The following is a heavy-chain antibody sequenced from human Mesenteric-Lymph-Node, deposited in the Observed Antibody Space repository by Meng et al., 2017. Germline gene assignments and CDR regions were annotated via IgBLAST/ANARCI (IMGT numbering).Heavy chain of an antibody. CDR2: INHSGST. D-gene: IGHD3/OR15-3a*01. CDR3: VRENWTSNN. J-gene: IGHJ4*02. Sequence: QVQQQQWGAGLLKPSATLSLTCAVYDGSFNAYYWTWIRQPPGKGLEWIGEINHSGSTHYDPSLNGRVTISMDTSKNQFSLTLSSVTAADTAVYYCVRENWTSNNWGQGTLVTVSS. CDR1: DGSFNAYY. V-gene: IGHV4-34*01.